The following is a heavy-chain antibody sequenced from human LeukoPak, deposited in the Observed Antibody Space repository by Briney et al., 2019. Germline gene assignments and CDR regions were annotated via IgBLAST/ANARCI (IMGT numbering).Heavy chain of an antibody. CDR2: ISSSSSYI. Sequence: PGGSLRLSCAASGFTFSSYSMNWVRQAPGKGLEWVSSISSSSSYIYYADSVKGRFTISRDNAKNSLYLQMNSLRAEDTAVYYCAKDTFGWGTTTFYYYYGMDVWGQGTTATVSS. CDR1: GFTFSSYS. CDR3: AKDTFGWGTTTFYYYYGMDV. J-gene: IGHJ6*02. D-gene: IGHD1-7*01. V-gene: IGHV3-21*01.